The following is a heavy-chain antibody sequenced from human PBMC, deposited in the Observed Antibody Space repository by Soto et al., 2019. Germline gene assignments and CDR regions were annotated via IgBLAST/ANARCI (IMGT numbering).Heavy chain of an antibody. CDR3: AARKSAYRHFDY. CDR1: GGSISSGDYH. Sequence: PSETPSLTCTVSGGSISSGDYHRSWIRQPPGKGLEWIGYIHYSGSTYYNPSLKSRVTISVDTSKNQFSLKLSSVTAADTAVYYCAARKSAYRHFDYWGQGTLVTVSS. CDR2: IHYSGST. D-gene: IGHD3-3*01. J-gene: IGHJ4*02. V-gene: IGHV4-30-4*01.